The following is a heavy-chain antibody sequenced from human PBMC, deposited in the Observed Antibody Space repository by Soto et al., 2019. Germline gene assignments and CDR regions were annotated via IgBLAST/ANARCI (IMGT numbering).Heavy chain of an antibody. CDR3: ARRSSGWYFDY. Sequence: EVQLLESGGGLVQPGGSLRLSRAASGCTFSSYAMSWVRQAPGKGLEWVSAISGSGGSTYYADSVKGRFTIPRDNSKNTLYMQMNSLRAEDTAVYYCARRSSGWYFDYWGQGTLVTVSS. D-gene: IGHD6-19*01. J-gene: IGHJ4*02. V-gene: IGHV3-23*01. CDR1: GCTFSSYA. CDR2: ISGSGGST.